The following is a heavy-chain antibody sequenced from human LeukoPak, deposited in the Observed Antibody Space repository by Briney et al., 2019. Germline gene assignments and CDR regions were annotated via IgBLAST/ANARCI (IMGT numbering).Heavy chain of an antibody. CDR3: ARDQRYCSSSSCPWEPFDY. Sequence: GGSLRLSCAASGFIFSSYTTHWVRQAPGKGLEWVAVVSYDGSNKYYADSVKGRFTISRDNSKNTLYLQMNSLRAEDTALYYCARDQRYCSSSSCPWEPFDYWGQGTLVTVSS. D-gene: IGHD2-2*01. CDR1: GFIFSSYT. V-gene: IGHV3-30-3*01. CDR2: VSYDGSNK. J-gene: IGHJ4*02.